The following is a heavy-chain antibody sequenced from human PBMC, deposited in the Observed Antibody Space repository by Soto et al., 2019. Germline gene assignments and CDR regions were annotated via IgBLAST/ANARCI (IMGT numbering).Heavy chain of an antibody. CDR1: GGSISSGGYY. V-gene: IGHV4-31*03. CDR3: AREGATVTALGMDV. CDR2: IYYSGST. Sequence: QVQLQESGPGLVKPSQTLSLTCTVSGGSISSGGYYWSWIRQHPGKGLEWIGYIYYSGSTYYNPSLKSRVTISVGTSKNQFALKLSSVTAADTAVYYCAREGATVTALGMDVWGQGTTVTVSS. J-gene: IGHJ6*02. D-gene: IGHD2-21*02.